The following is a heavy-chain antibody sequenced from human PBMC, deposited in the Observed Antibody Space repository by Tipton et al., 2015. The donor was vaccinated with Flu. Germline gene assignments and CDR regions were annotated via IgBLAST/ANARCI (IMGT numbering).Heavy chain of an antibody. CDR1: GFTFSDYW. Sequence: QLVQSGGGLVQPGGSLRLSCAASGFTFSDYWMAWVRQAPGKGLEWVANIKQDESERYYVASVKGRFTISRDNAKNSLFLQMNSLRADDTAVYYCVRKGFGDYWGQGALVTVSS. J-gene: IGHJ4*02. D-gene: IGHD3-10*01. CDR2: IKQDESER. CDR3: VRKGFGDY. V-gene: IGHV3-7*01.